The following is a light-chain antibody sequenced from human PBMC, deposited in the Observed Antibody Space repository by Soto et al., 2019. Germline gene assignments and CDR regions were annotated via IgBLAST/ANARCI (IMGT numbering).Light chain of an antibody. CDR3: TSSTSGSLYV. J-gene: IGLJ1*01. CDR1: SSDVGGYNY. V-gene: IGLV2-14*01. Sequence: QSALTQAASVSGSPGQSITISCTGTSSDVGGYNYVSWYQQFPGKVPKLLFYNVSNRPSGVSNRFSGSKSGNTASLTISGLQAEDEADYFCTSSTSGSLYVFGTGTQLTVL. CDR2: NVS.